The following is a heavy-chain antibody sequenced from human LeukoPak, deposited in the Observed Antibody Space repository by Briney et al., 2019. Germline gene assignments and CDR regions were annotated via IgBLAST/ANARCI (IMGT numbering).Heavy chain of an antibody. CDR2: IYPGDSDT. CDR3: ARQVGDYVLYFDY. Sequence: GDSLKISCKVSGYTFPTYWIGWVRQMPGKGLEWMGIIYPGDSDTRYSPSFQGQVTISADKSISTAYLQWSSLKASDTAMYYCARQVGDYVLYFDYWGQGTLVTVSS. CDR1: GYTFPTYW. J-gene: IGHJ4*02. D-gene: IGHD4-17*01. V-gene: IGHV5-51*01.